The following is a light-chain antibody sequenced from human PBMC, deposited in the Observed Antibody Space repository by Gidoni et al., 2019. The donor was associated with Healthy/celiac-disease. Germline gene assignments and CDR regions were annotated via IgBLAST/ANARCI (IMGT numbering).Light chain of an antibody. CDR2: DTS. J-gene: IGKJ2*01. V-gene: IGKV3-11*01. CDR1: QSVSSH. Sequence: LVFTQSPATLSLSPGERATLSCRASQSVSSHLAWYQQKTGQAPRRLIFDTSNRATGIPARCSGSGSGTDFTLTISFLEAEDFAVDYCQQRSNWSPYTFXQXTKLEIK. CDR3: QQRSNWSPYT.